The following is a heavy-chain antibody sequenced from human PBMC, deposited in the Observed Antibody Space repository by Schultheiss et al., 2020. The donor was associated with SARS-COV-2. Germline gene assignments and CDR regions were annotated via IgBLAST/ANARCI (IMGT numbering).Heavy chain of an antibody. Sequence: SETLSLTCAVYGGSFSGYYWSWIRQPPGKGLEWIGEINHSGSTNYNPSLKSRVTISVDTSKNQFSLKLSSVTAADTAVYYCATEESWWRALLWGPGTLVTVS. D-gene: IGHD2-15*01. CDR3: ATEESWWRALL. CDR1: GGSFSGYY. J-gene: IGHJ4*02. V-gene: IGHV4-34*01. CDR2: INHSGST.